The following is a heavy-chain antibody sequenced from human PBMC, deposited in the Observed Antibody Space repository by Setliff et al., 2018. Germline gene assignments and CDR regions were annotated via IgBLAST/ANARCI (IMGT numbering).Heavy chain of an antibody. CDR3: AKFGPLDLTGDWAFDN. D-gene: IGHD7-27*01. CDR2: INHSGTT. Sequence: SETLSLTCAAYGGSFSSFYWSWIRQPPGKGLEWIGGINHSGTTNYNPSLKSRVTISVDTSKKQFSLKLSSVTAADTAVYYCAKFGPLDLTGDWAFDNWGQGTLVTVSS. J-gene: IGHJ4*02. CDR1: GGSFSSFY. V-gene: IGHV4-34*01.